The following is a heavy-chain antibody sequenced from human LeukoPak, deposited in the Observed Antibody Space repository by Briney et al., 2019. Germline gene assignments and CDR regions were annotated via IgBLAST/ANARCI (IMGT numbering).Heavy chain of an antibody. D-gene: IGHD5-18*01. CDR2: ISGSGGST. V-gene: IGHV3-23*01. Sequence: GGSLRLSCAASEFTFSSYAMSWVRQAPGKGLEWVSAISGSGGSTYYADSVKGRFTISRDNSKNTLYLQMNSLRAEGTAVYYCAKDRYSYGYTDAFDIWGQGTMVTVSS. CDR1: EFTFSSYA. CDR3: AKDRYSYGYTDAFDI. J-gene: IGHJ3*02.